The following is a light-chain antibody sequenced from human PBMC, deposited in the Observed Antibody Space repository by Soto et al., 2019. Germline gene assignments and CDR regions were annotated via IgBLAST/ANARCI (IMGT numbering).Light chain of an antibody. CDR1: QSVSSN. J-gene: IGKJ5*01. CDR2: GAS. Sequence: EIVMTQSPATLSVSPGERATLSCRASQSVSSNLAWYQQKPGQAPRLLIYGASTRATGIPARFSGSGSGTGFTLTISSLEPEDFAVYYCQQYGTTRITFGQGTRLEIK. V-gene: IGKV3-15*01. CDR3: QQYGTTRIT.